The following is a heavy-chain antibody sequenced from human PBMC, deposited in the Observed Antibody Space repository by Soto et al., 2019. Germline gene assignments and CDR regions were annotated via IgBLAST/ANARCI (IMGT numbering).Heavy chain of an antibody. CDR1: GGSISSSSYY. V-gene: IGHV4-39*01. Sequence: PSETLSLTCTVSGGSISSSSYYWGWIRQPPGKGLEWIGSIYYSGSTYYNPSLKSRVTISVDTSKNQFSLKLSSVTAADTAVYYCARHDRGSYLYYFDYWGQGTLVTVSS. D-gene: IGHD1-26*01. CDR3: ARHDRGSYLYYFDY. CDR2: IYYSGST. J-gene: IGHJ4*02.